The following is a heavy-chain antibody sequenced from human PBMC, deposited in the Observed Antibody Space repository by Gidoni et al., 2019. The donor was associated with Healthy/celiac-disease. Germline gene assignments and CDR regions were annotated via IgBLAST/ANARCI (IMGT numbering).Heavy chain of an antibody. V-gene: IGHV1-69*01. Sequence: QVQLVQSGAEVKKPGSSVKVSCKASGGTFSSYAISWVRQAPGQGLAWMGGIIPIFGTANYAQKFQGRVTITADEPTSTAYMELSSLRAEDTAVYYCARASRSYYYDSSGPVDYWGQGTLVTVSS. CDR3: ARASRSYYYDSSGPVDY. CDR2: IIPIFGTA. D-gene: IGHD3-22*01. J-gene: IGHJ4*02. CDR1: GGTFSSYA.